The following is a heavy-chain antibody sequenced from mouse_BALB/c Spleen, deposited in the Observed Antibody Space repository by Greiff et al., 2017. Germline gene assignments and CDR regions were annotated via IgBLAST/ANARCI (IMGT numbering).Heavy chain of an antibody. J-gene: IGHJ4*01. CDR1: GFTFSSYA. CDR3: ARGGGYGGAMDY. V-gene: IGHV5-6-5*01. D-gene: IGHD1-2*01. CDR2: ISSGGST. Sequence: EVKLVESGGGLVKPGGSLKLSCAASGFTFSSYAMSWVRQTPEKRLEWVASISSGGSTYYPDSVKGRFTISRDNARNILYLQMSSLRSEDTAMYYCARGGGYGGAMDYWGQGTSVTVSS.